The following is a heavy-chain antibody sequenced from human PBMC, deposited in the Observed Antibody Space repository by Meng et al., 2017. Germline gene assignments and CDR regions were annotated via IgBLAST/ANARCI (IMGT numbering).Heavy chain of an antibody. V-gene: IGHV1-2*02. J-gene: IGHJ3*02. CDR3: ARGLRYFDWLSSDAFDI. CDR2: INPNSGGT. D-gene: IGHD3-9*01. Sequence: ASVKVSCKASGYTFTGYYMHWVRQAPGQGLEWMGWINPNSGGTNYAQKFQGRVTMTRDTSISTAYMELSRLRSDDTAVYYCARGLRYFDWLSSDAFDIWGRGTMVTVSS. CDR1: GYTFTGYY.